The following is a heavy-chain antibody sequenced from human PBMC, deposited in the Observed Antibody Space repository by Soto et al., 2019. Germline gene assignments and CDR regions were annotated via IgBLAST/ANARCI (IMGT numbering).Heavy chain of an antibody. CDR1: GYSFTNYG. CDR2: ISAYNGNT. Sequence: QDQLVQSGVEVKKPGASVKVSCKASGYSFTNYGITWVRQAPGQGFEWMGWISAYNGNTNYAQKFQGRVTMTTDASTSTAYLELRSLSSDDTAVYYCATERGVAAPVAGNTHYYYDTDVWGKGTTVTVSS. D-gene: IGHD6-19*01. J-gene: IGHJ6*03. CDR3: ATERGVAAPVAGNTHYYYDTDV. V-gene: IGHV1-18*01.